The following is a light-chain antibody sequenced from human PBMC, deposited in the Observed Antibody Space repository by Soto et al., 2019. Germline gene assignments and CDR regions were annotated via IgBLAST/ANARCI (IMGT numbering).Light chain of an antibody. CDR2: DAS. CDR1: QSVSSY. V-gene: IGKV3-11*01. Sequence: PRETATLSCRTSQSVSSYLAWYQQKPGQAPRLLIYDASNRATGIPARFSGSGSGTDFTLTISSLEPEDFAVYYCQQRSNWPPITFGQGARLAI. J-gene: IGKJ5*01. CDR3: QQRSNWPPIT.